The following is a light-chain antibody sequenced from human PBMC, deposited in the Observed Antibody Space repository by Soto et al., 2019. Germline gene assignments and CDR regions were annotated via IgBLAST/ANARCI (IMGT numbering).Light chain of an antibody. CDR1: QGIGGS. Sequence: DIQMTQSPSFLSASVGDTVTLTCRASQGIGGSVAWYQHKPGEVPKLLIYGASKVFSGVPSRFSGSGSGTVFTLTISSLQPEDLATYYCQTYNTAPYTFGPGTKV. CDR2: GAS. J-gene: IGKJ2*01. V-gene: IGKV1-27*01. CDR3: QTYNTAPYT.